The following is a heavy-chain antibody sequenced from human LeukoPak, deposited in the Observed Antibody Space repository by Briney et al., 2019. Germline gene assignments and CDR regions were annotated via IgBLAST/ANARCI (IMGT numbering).Heavy chain of an antibody. D-gene: IGHD1-26*01. J-gene: IGHJ1*01. Sequence: GGSLRLSCAASGFTFSSYALHWVRQAPGKGLEWVSVISFDGSSRYYADSVKGRFTISRDNSKNTLYLQMDSLRAEDTAVYYCAKEGDKSYYFYFQHWGQGTLVTVSS. CDR3: AKEGDKSYYFYFQH. V-gene: IGHV3-30*04. CDR1: GFTFSSYA. CDR2: ISFDGSSR.